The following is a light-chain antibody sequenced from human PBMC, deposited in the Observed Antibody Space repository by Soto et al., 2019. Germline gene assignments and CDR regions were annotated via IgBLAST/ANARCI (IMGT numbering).Light chain of an antibody. CDR1: QSISSW. V-gene: IGKV1-5*01. CDR3: QQYNSYPGR. Sequence: MTPSPSTLSASVGDRVTITCRASQSISSWLAWYQQKPGKAPKLLIYDASSLESGDPSRFSGSGSGTEFTITISSLQPAAFATYYFQQYNSYPGRFGQGTRWIAN. J-gene: IGKJ1*01. CDR2: DAS.